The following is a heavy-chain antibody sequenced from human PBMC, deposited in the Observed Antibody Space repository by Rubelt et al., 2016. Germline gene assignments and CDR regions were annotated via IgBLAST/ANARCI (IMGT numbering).Heavy chain of an antibody. Sequence: QVQLQQWGAGLLKPSETLSLTCAVYGGSFSGHYWNWIRQPPGKGLEWIGEITYRGSTSYNPSLKSRVTISIHTSKNQFSLRMGWVTAADQAGCYSVRHEDGYCYYCMDVWGKGTTVTVS. CDR3: VRHEDGYCYYCMDV. J-gene: IGHJ6*03. V-gene: IGHV4-34*02. CDR1: GGSFSGHY. CDR2: ITYRGST. D-gene: IGHD5-18*01.